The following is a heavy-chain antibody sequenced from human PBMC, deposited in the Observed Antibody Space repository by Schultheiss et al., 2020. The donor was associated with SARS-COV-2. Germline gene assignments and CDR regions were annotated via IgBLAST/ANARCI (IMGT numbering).Heavy chain of an antibody. CDR2: INPGAGST. CDR1: GYTFTNYY. CDR3: ARDPGEQWLVLGAFPTFDP. D-gene: IGHD6-19*01. Sequence: ASVKVSCKASGYTFTNYYIHWVRQAPGQGLEWMGIINPGAGSTTYAQRFQGRVTITADKSTSTAYMELSSLRSEDTAVYYCARDPGEQWLVLGAFPTFDPWGQGTLVTVSS. V-gene: IGHV1-46*01. J-gene: IGHJ5*02.